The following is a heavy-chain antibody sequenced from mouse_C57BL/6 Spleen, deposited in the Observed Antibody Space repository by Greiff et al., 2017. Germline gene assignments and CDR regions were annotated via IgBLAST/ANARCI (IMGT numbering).Heavy chain of an antibody. CDR3: ARDGLNYYAMDY. J-gene: IGHJ4*01. CDR2: ISDGGSYT. CDR1: GFTFSSYA. Sequence: EVQRVESGGGLVKPGGSLTLSCAASGFTFSSYAMSWVRQTPEKRLEWVATISDGGSYTYYPANVKGRFTISRDNAKNNLYLQMSHLKSEDTAMYYCARDGLNYYAMDYWGQGTSVTVSS. V-gene: IGHV5-4*01. D-gene: IGHD3-1*01.